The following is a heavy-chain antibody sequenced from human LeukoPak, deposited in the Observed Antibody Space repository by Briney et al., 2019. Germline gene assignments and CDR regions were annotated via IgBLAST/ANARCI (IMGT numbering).Heavy chain of an antibody. CDR1: GGSFSGYY. Sequence: PSETLSLTCAVYGGSFSGYYWSWIRQPPGKGLEWIGEINHSGSTNYDPSLKSRVTISVDTSKNQFSLKLSSVTAADTAVYYCARRRGLVVVVPAAMGANWFDPWGQGTLVTVSS. D-gene: IGHD2-2*01. J-gene: IGHJ5*02. CDR3: ARRRGLVVVVPAAMGANWFDP. V-gene: IGHV4-34*01. CDR2: INHSGST.